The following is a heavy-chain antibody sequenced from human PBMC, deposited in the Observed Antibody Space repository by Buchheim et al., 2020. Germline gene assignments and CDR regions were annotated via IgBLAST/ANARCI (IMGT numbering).Heavy chain of an antibody. J-gene: IGHJ6*02. CDR2: IKQDGSEK. CDR1: GSTFSSYW. V-gene: IGHV3-7*01. D-gene: IGHD2-15*01. CDR3: AREETTQYCSGGSCSERYYYYGMDV. Sequence: EVQLVESGGGLVQPGGSLRLSCAASGSTFSSYWMSWVRQAPGKGLEWVANIKQDGSEKYYVDSVKGRFTISRDNAKNSLYLQMNSLRAEDTAVYYCAREETTQYCSGGSCSERYYYYGMDVWGQGTT.